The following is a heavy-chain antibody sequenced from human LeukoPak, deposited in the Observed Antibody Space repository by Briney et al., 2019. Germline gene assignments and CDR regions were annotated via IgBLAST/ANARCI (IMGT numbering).Heavy chain of an antibody. CDR2: INPHSGGT. D-gene: IGHD6-6*01. Sequence: ASVKVSCKASGYTFTGYYMHWVRQAPGQGLEWMGWINPHSGGTNYAQKFQGRVTMTRDTSISTAYMELSRLTSDDTAVYYCASGYGSSSVFDYWGQGTLVTVSS. CDR1: GYTFTGYY. CDR3: ASGYGSSSVFDY. J-gene: IGHJ4*02. V-gene: IGHV1-2*02.